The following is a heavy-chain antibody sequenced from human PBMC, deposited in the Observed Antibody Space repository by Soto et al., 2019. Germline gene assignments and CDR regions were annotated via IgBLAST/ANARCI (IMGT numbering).Heavy chain of an antibody. V-gene: IGHV3-15*07. D-gene: IGHD3-10*01. J-gene: IGHJ4*01. CDR1: GFSFKNAW. CDR2: IKNKNDGGTT. Sequence: EVELVESGGGLVKPGGSLTLSCAASGFSFKNAWMNWVRQAPGKGLEWVGRIKNKNDGGTTDYAAFVKGRFTISRDASENTLYLHMNGLKTEDTGVYFCTGLCFGEIYNYWSQGSLVTVSS. CDR3: TGLCFGEIYNY.